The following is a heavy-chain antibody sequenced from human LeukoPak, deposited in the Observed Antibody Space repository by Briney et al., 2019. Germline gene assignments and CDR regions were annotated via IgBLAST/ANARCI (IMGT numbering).Heavy chain of an antibody. D-gene: IGHD1-1*01. CDR1: GFTFGTYA. J-gene: IGHJ4*02. CDR2: LSDDGSKE. Sequence: GGSLRLSCAASGFTFGTYAMHWVRQAPGKGLEWVAVLSDDGSKEYYADSVKGRFTISRDNSKNTLYLQMNSLSAEDTAVYYCAKVGTNFLRYHFDSWGRGTLVTVSS. V-gene: IGHV3-30-3*01. CDR3: AKVGTNFLRYHFDS.